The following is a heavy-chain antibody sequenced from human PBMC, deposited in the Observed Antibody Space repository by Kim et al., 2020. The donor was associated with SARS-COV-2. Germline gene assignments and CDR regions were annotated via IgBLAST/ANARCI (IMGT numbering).Heavy chain of an antibody. J-gene: IGHJ5*02. D-gene: IGHD1-1*01. CDR2: INCKSGAT. Sequence: ASVKVSCKASGYTFTAYYIHWVRQAPGQGLEWMGWINCKSGATKYAEMLQGRVTMTRDTSISTAYMELSVLRSDDTAVYYCARGTTGTSWFDPWGQGTLVTVSS. V-gene: IGHV1-2*02. CDR3: ARGTTGTSWFDP. CDR1: GYTFTAYY.